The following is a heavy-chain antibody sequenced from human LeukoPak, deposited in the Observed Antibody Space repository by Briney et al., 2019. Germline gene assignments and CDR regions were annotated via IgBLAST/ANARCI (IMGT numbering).Heavy chain of an antibody. V-gene: IGHV3-23*01. CDR3: AKDLQTPNPGSSKQWLVLYFDY. CDR2: ISGSGDDT. D-gene: IGHD6-19*01. Sequence: HPGESLRLSCAASGFIFSNYAMNWVRQAPGKGLECVSAISGSGDDTYYADSVKGRFTISRDNSKNTLYLQLNSLRAEDTAVYYCAKDLQTPNPGSSKQWLVLYFDYWGQGTLVTVSS. CDR1: GFIFSNYA. J-gene: IGHJ4*02.